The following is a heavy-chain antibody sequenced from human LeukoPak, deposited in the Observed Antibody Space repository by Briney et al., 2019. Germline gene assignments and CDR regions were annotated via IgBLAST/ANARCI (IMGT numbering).Heavy chain of an antibody. CDR1: GYTFTSHG. Sequence: ASVKVSCKASGYTFTSHGISWVRQAPGQGLEWMGWISAYNGNTNYAQKLQGRVTMTTDTSTSTAYMELRSLRSDDTAVYYCARDPGSSWSQGWFDPWGQGTLVTVSS. D-gene: IGHD6-13*01. V-gene: IGHV1-18*01. J-gene: IGHJ5*02. CDR3: ARDPGSSWSQGWFDP. CDR2: ISAYNGNT.